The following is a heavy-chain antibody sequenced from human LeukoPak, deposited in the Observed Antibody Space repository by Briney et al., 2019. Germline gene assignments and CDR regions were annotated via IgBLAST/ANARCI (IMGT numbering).Heavy chain of an antibody. Sequence: PGRSLRLSCAASGFTFSIYGMHWVRQAPGKGLGWVAVIWYDGSNKYYADSVKGRFTISRDNSKNTLYLQMNSLRAEDTAVYYCARDSSWYSFDYWGQGTLVTVSS. CDR2: IWYDGSNK. D-gene: IGHD6-13*01. CDR3: ARDSSWYSFDY. J-gene: IGHJ4*02. CDR1: GFTFSIYG. V-gene: IGHV3-33*01.